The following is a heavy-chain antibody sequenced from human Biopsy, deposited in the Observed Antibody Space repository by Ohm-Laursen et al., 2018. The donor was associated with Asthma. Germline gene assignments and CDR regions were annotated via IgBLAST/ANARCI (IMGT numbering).Heavy chain of an antibody. CDR2: ISWDGGRT. CDR3: AKDFWSGYSKEWTGSMDV. Sequence: SLRLSCSASGFTFDEYNMHWVRQVPGKGLEWVSLISWDGGRTYYGDSVKGRFTISRDNSKNSLYLQMNSLRTEDTALYYCAKDFWSGYSKEWTGSMDVWGQGTTVIVSS. CDR1: GFTFDEYN. D-gene: IGHD3-3*01. V-gene: IGHV3-43*01. J-gene: IGHJ6*02.